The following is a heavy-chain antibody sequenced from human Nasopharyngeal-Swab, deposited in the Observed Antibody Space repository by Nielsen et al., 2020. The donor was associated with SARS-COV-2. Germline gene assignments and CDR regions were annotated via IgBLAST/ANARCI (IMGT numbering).Heavy chain of an antibody. V-gene: IGHV5-10-1*01. Sequence: VRQMPGKGLEWMGRIDPSDSYTNYSPSFQGHVTISADKSISTAYLQWSSLKASDTAMYYCARQGRENGYNWNSYYYYYGMDVWGQGTTVTVSS. J-gene: IGHJ6*02. CDR2: IDPSDSYT. D-gene: IGHD1-7*01. CDR3: ARQGRENGYNWNSYYYYYGMDV.